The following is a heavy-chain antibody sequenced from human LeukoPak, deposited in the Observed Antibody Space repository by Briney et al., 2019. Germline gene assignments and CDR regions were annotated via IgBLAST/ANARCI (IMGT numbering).Heavy chain of an antibody. Sequence: SQTLSLTCTVSGGSISSYYWSWIRQPPGKGLEWIGYIYYSGSTNYNPSLKSRVTISVDTSKNQFSLKLSSVTAADTAVYYCARLDILTGYPSFDYWGQGTLVTVPS. V-gene: IGHV4-59*01. CDR3: ARLDILTGYPSFDY. CDR1: GGSISSYY. D-gene: IGHD3-9*01. CDR2: IYYSGST. J-gene: IGHJ4*02.